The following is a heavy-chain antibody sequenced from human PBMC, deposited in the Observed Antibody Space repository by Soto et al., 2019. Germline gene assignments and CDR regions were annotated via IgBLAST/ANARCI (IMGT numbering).Heavy chain of an antibody. D-gene: IGHD3-10*01. Sequence: GGSLKLSCAASGFTFISYGMHWVRQAPGKGLEWVAVISYDGSNKYYADSVKGRFTISRDNSKNTLYLQMNSLRAEDTAVYYCAKSSSSGKFGRRQNPPFDPWGQGTLVTVSS. CDR3: AKSSSSGKFGRRQNPPFDP. J-gene: IGHJ5*02. CDR1: GFTFISYG. V-gene: IGHV3-30*18. CDR2: ISYDGSNK.